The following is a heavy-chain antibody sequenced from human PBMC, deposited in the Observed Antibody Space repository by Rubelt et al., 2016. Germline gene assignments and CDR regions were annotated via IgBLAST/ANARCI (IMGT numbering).Heavy chain of an antibody. J-gene: IGHJ3*02. CDR3: ARSWQQLDAFDI. D-gene: IGHD6-13*01. CDR2: INPNSGGT. Sequence: MHWVRQAPGQGLEWMGWINPNSGGTNYAQKFQGRVTMTRDTSISTAYMELSRLRSDDTAVYYCARSWQQLDAFDIWGQGTMVTVSS. V-gene: IGHV1-2*02.